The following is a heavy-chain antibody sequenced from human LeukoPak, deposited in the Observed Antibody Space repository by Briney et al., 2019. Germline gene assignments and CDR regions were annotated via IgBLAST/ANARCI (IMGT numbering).Heavy chain of an antibody. CDR3: ARRRVKSYKGVIFDY. Sequence: PGGSLRLSCAASGFTFSSYSMNWVRQAPGKGLEWVSYISSSSSTIYYADSVKGRFTISRDNAKNSLYLQMNSLRAEDTAVYYCARRRVKSYKGVIFDYWGQGTLVTVSS. CDR1: GFTFSSYS. V-gene: IGHV3-48*01. CDR2: ISSSSSTI. D-gene: IGHD2-8*01. J-gene: IGHJ4*02.